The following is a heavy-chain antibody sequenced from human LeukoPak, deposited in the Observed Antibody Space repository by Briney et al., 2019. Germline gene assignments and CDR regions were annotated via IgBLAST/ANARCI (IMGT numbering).Heavy chain of an antibody. Sequence: SVKVSCKASGYTFTSYAMHWVRQAPGQRLEWMGWINAGNGNTKYSQEFQGRVTITRDTSASTAYMELSSLRSEDTAVYYCARGFYSDSSGYYYDHYYYYYMDVWGKGTTVTISS. J-gene: IGHJ6*03. CDR2: INAGNGNT. D-gene: IGHD3-22*01. V-gene: IGHV1-3*03. CDR3: ARGFYSDSSGYYYDHYYYYYMDV. CDR1: GYTFTSYA.